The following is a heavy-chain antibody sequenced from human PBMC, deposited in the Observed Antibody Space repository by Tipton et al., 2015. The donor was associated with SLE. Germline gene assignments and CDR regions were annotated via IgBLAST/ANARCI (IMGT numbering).Heavy chain of an antibody. D-gene: IGHD6-13*01. CDR3: ARGYSSSWGN. J-gene: IGHJ4*02. CDR1: GFTFSGYG. Sequence: SLRLSCASSGFTFSGYGMHWVRQAPGKGLEWVAFLWHDGSNKCYAESVKGRFTISRDNSKNTLYLQMNSLRAEDTAVYYCARGYSSSWGNWGQGTLVIVAS. CDR2: LWHDGSNK. V-gene: IGHV3-33*01.